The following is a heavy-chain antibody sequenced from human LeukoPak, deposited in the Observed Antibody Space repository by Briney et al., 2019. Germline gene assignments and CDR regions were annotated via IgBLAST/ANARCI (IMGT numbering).Heavy chain of an antibody. J-gene: IGHJ4*02. Sequence: GGSLRLSCAASGFTFSTYTMYWVRHPPGKRLEWVSIIGNNGGGIHYADSVRGRFTISRDNSKNTLYLQMNSLRAEDTAVCYCARVGIRYDSSGYPPLDWGQGTLVTVSS. CDR2: IGNNGGGI. CDR1: GFTFSTYT. CDR3: ARVGIRYDSSGYPPLD. V-gene: IGHV3-23*01. D-gene: IGHD3-22*01.